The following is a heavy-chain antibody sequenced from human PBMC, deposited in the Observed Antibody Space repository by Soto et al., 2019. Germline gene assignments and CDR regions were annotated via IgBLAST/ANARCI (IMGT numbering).Heavy chain of an antibody. V-gene: IGHV3-30*18. J-gene: IGHJ6*02. D-gene: IGHD3-10*01. CDR3: AKGKSTMVRGVYYYYYGMDV. Sequence: GGALRLSCAASGFTFSRYGMHWVRQAPGKGLEWVAVISYDGSNKYYADSVKGRFTISRDNSKNTLYLQMNSLRAEDTAVYYCAKGKSTMVRGVYYYYYGMDVWGQGTTVTVSS. CDR1: GFTFSRYG. CDR2: ISYDGSNK.